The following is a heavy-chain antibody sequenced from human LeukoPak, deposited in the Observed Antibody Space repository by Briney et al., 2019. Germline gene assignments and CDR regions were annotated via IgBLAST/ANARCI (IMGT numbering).Heavy chain of an antibody. D-gene: IGHD2-2*01. CDR1: GGSFSDYY. CDR3: ARRSTSGLDY. Sequence: SETLSLTCVVYGGSFSDYYWSWIRQPPGKGLEWIGEINHRGITNYNPSLTSRVTISVDTSKNQFSLNLTSLTAADTAVYYCARRSTSGLDYWGQGTLVTVSS. V-gene: IGHV4-34*01. J-gene: IGHJ4*02. CDR2: INHRGIT.